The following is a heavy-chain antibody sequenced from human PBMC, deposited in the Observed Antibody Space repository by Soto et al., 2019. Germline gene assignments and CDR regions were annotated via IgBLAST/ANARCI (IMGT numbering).Heavy chain of an antibody. D-gene: IGHD3-9*01. J-gene: IGHJ4*02. CDR2: INAGNGNT. CDR1: GYTFTRYA. CDR3: ARTYYDILNGYSLNPSDY. Sequence: ASVKVACKASGYTFTRYAIHWVRHAPGQRLEWMGWINAGNGNTKYSQKFQGMVTITRDTSASTTYMDLSSLRSEDTAVYYCARTYYDILNGYSLNPSDYWGKGPLVTVS. V-gene: IGHV1-3*01.